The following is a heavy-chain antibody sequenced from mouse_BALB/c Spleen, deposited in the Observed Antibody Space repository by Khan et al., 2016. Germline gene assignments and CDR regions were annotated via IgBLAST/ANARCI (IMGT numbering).Heavy chain of an antibody. CDR1: GFTFNTNA. CDR3: VSWDY. Sequence: EVQLVETGGGLVQPKGSLKLSCAASGFTFNTNAMNWVRQAPGKGLEWVARIRTKSNKYATYYADSVKDRFTISRDDSQSILYLQMNNLKTEDTAMYYCVSWDYWGQGTTLTVSS. V-gene: IGHV10S3*01. J-gene: IGHJ2*01. CDR2: IRTKSNKYAT.